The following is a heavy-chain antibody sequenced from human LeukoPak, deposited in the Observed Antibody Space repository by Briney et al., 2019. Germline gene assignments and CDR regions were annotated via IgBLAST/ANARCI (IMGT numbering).Heavy chain of an antibody. CDR1: GFAFGSEA. J-gene: IGHJ5*01. CDR3: ARDRGYTRTNTDGYPVFDL. D-gene: IGHD5-24*01. CDR2: ISPGGGTT. Sequence: GGSLRLSCAVSGFAFGSEAMNWVRQSPARGLEWVASISPGGGTTYYADYVKGRFSISRDNVNNALYLQMDNLRVEDTGVYYCARDRGYTRTNTDGYPVFDLWGQGTLVTVSS. V-gene: IGHV3-23*01.